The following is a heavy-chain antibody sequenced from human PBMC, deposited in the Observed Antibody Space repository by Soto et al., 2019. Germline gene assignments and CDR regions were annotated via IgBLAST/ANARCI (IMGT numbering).Heavy chain of an antibody. CDR2: IYYSGST. Sequence: QVQLQESGPGLVKPSQTLSLTCTVSGGSISSGGYYWSWIRQHPGKGLEWIGYIYYSGSTYYNPSLKSRVTISVDTSKNQFSLKLSSVTAADTAVYYCATQRGGYGDYVYYGMDVWGQGTTVTVSS. CDR1: GGSISSGGYY. D-gene: IGHD4-17*01. V-gene: IGHV4-31*03. J-gene: IGHJ6*02. CDR3: ATQRGGYGDYVYYGMDV.